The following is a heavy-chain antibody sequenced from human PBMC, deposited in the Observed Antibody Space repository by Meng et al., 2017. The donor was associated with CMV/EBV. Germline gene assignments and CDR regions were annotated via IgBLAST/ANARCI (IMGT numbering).Heavy chain of an antibody. D-gene: IGHD2-2*01. CDR3: ARHDCSSTSCYYYYYGMDV. J-gene: IGHJ6*02. Sequence: GESLKISCAASGFTFSSYAMHWVRQAPGKGLEWVAVISYDGSNKYYADSVKGRFTISRDNSKNTLYLQMNSLRAEDTAVYYCARHDCSSTSCYYYYYGMDVWGQGTTVTVSS. CDR2: ISYDGSNK. CDR1: GFTFSSYA. V-gene: IGHV3-30-3*01.